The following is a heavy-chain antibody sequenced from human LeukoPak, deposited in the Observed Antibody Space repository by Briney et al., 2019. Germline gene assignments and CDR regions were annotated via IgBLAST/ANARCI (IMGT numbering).Heavy chain of an antibody. CDR2: VYSGGLT. D-gene: IGHD3/OR15-3a*01. Sequence: GGSLRLSCAASGFIVSENYMSWVRQAPGKGLEWVPTVYSGGLTFYADPVKGRFTISRDNSKNTLYLQMSILRAEDTAVYYCVRDRWPGLGDFWGQGTTVTVSS. V-gene: IGHV3-66*01. CDR1: GFIVSENY. CDR3: VRDRWPGLGDF. J-gene: IGHJ6*02.